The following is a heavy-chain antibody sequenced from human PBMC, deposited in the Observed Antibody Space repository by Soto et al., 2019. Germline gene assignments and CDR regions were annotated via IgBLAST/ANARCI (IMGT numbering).Heavy chain of an antibody. Sequence: QVQLVQSGAEVKKPGSSVKVSCKASGGTFSSYAISWVRQAPGQGLEWMGGIIPIFGTANYAQKFQGRVTITADESTSTAYMELSSLRSEDTAVYYCARDRGENSYGRLRVYYYGMDVWGQGTTVTVSS. V-gene: IGHV1-69*01. CDR1: GGTFSSYA. D-gene: IGHD5-18*01. J-gene: IGHJ6*02. CDR3: ARDRGENSYGRLRVYYYGMDV. CDR2: IIPIFGTA.